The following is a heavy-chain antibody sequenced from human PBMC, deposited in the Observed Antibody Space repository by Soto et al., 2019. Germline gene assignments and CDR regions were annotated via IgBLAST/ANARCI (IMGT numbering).Heavy chain of an antibody. J-gene: IGHJ6*02. D-gene: IGHD2-8*01. CDR1: GYSFTDYH. V-gene: IGHV1-2*04. CDR3: ARGHSTDCSNGVCSFFYNHEMDV. CDR2: INPKSGGT. Sequence: ASVKVSFKASGYSFTDYHRHWVRQSPGQGLEWLGRINPKSGGTSTAQKFQGWVTMTRDRSISTVYMELTRLRSDDTAVYFCARGHSTDCSNGVCSFFYNHEMDVWGQGTTVTVSS.